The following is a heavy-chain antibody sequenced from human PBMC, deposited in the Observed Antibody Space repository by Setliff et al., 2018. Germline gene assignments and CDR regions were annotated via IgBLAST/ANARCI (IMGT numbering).Heavy chain of an antibody. D-gene: IGHD3-22*01. Sequence: SETLSLTCTVSGGSVRTSSYYWGWIRQSPGKGLEWIGGIYFTGNTYYSPSLKSRVTISADTSKNQFSLKLTSLTATDTAIYYCARHGRFYDFTDYFPNWFDPWGQGTLVTVSS. V-gene: IGHV4-39*01. CDR1: GGSVRTSSYY. CDR2: IYFTGNT. J-gene: IGHJ5*02. CDR3: ARHGRFYDFTDYFPNWFDP.